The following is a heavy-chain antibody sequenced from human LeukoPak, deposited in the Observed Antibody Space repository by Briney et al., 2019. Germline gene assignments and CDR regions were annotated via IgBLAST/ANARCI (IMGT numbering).Heavy chain of an antibody. Sequence: ASVKVSCKASGGTFSSYAISWVRQAPGQGLEWMGWISAYNDNTNYAQKLQGRVTLTTDTSTNTAYMELRSLRSDDTAVYYCARDLRAFRDAYKNRNYYLDYWGQGTLVTVSS. V-gene: IGHV1-18*01. D-gene: IGHD5-24*01. J-gene: IGHJ4*02. CDR3: ARDLRAFRDAYKNRNYYLDY. CDR2: ISAYNDNT. CDR1: GGTFSSYA.